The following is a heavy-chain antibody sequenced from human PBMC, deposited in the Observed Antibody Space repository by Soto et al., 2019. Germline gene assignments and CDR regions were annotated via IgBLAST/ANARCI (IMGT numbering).Heavy chain of an antibody. CDR2: INHSGST. J-gene: IGHJ4*02. CDR1: GGSFSGYY. Sequence: SETLSLTCAVYGGSFSGYYWSWIRQPPGKGLEWIGEINHSGSTNYNPFLKSRVTISVDTSKNQFSLKLSSVTAADTAVYYCARGRGPDYYDSSGYYGYFDYWGQGTLVTVSS. D-gene: IGHD3-22*01. V-gene: IGHV4-34*01. CDR3: ARGRGPDYYDSSGYYGYFDY.